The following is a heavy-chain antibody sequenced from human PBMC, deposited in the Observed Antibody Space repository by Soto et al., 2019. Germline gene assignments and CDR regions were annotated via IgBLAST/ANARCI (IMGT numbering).Heavy chain of an antibody. Sequence: SGPTLVNPTQTLTLTCNFSGFSLSTSGMCVSWIRQPPGKALEWLARIDWDDDKYYSTSLKTRLTISKDTSKNQVVLTMTSMDPVDTATYYCARNPGPTVTPDYWGQGTLVTVSS. D-gene: IGHD4-17*01. CDR1: GFSLSTSGMC. V-gene: IGHV2-70*11. CDR2: IDWDDDK. CDR3: ARNPGPTVTPDY. J-gene: IGHJ4*02.